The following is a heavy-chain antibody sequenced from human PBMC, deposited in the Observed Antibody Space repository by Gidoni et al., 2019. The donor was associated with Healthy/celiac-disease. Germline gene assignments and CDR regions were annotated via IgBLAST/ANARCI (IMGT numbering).Heavy chain of an antibody. CDR1: GFTFSSYS. D-gene: IGHD3-9*01. CDR3: ARLGPYDILTGNLYYYFDY. CDR2: ISSSSSYI. V-gene: IGHV3-21*01. J-gene: IGHJ4*02. Sequence: EVQLVESGGGLVKPGGSLRLSCAASGFTFSSYSMNWVRQAPGKGLEWVSSISSSSSYIYYADSVKGRFTISRDNAKNSLYLQMNSLRAEDTAVYYCARLGPYDILTGNLYYYFDYWGQGTLVTVSS.